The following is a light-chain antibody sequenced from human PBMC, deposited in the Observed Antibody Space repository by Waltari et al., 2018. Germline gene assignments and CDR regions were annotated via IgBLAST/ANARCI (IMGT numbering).Light chain of an antibody. CDR2: GVT. V-gene: IGLV2-14*01. CDR3: CSYTSATTLRV. J-gene: IGLJ7*01. CDR1: RSDVGGHNY. Sequence: QSALTQPASVSGSPGQSITISCTGTRSDVGGHNYVPWYQQYPGKAPTLIIFGVTKRPSGVSDRFSGSKSGNTASLTISGLQAEDEADYHCCSYTSATTLRVFGGGTRLTV.